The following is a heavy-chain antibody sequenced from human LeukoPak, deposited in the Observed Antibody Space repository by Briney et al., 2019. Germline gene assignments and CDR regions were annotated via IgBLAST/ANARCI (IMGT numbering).Heavy chain of an antibody. J-gene: IGHJ3*01. CDR2: ISFSGGNT. CDR3: ARDIEFST. V-gene: IGHV3-23*01. CDR1: GFTFSDSA. D-gene: IGHD3-3*02. Sequence: PGGSLRLSCAASGFTFSDSAMNWVRQAPGKGLEWVSLISFSGGNTYYADSMKGRFTISRDNCKDTRYLQMHSLRAEDTAMYYCARDIEFSTWGLGTMVTVSS.